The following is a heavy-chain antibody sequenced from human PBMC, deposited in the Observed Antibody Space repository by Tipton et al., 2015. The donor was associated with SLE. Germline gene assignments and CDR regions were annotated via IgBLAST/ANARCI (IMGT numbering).Heavy chain of an antibody. CDR1: GGSISSGGYY. V-gene: IGHV4-31*03. CDR3: ARGNRARITIFGVGSRGLFFDL. CDR2: IYYSGST. J-gene: IGHJ2*01. D-gene: IGHD3-3*01. Sequence: TLSLTCTVSGGSISSGGYYWSWIRQHPGKGLEWIGYIYYSGSTYYNPSLKSRVTISVDTSKNQFSLKLSSVTAADTAVYYCARGNRARITIFGVGSRGLFFDLWGRGTLVTVSS.